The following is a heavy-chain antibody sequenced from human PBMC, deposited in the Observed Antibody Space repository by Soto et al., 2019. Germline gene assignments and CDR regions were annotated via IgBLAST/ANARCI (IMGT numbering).Heavy chain of an antibody. J-gene: IGHJ4*02. CDR1: GGSVSSVRYY. CDR3: ARGLSSSSSSDYFDY. CDR2: IYYSGST. Sequence: SETLALTCTFSGGSVSSVRYYWIWILQPPGKGLEWIGYIYYSGSTNYNPSLKSRVTISVDTSKNQYSLKLSSVTAADTAVYYCARGLSSSSSSDYFDYWGQGNLVTVSS. D-gene: IGHD6-6*01. V-gene: IGHV4-61*01.